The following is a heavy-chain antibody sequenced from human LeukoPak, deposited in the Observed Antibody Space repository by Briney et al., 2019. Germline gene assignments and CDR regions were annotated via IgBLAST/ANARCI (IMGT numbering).Heavy chain of an antibody. J-gene: IGHJ6*03. Sequence: GGSLRLSCAASGFTFSSYGMHWVRQAPGKGLEWVAFIRYDGSNKYYADSVKGRFTISRDNSKNTLYLQMNSLRAEDTAVYYCAKIPETDYYYMDVWGKGTTVTVSS. CDR1: GFTFSSYG. V-gene: IGHV3-30*02. CDR2: IRYDGSNK. CDR3: AKIPETDYYYMDV.